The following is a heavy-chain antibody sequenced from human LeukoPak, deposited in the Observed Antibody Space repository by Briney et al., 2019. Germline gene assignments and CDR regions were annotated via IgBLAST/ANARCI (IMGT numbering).Heavy chain of an antibody. Sequence: GGSLRLSCAASGFTFSRYWMAWVRQAPGKGLEWVAHIKEDGREKNYVDPVKGRFTISRDNAKNSLYLQMDSLRAEDTAVYYCARDFLGYTFDYWGQGTLVTVSS. CDR1: GFTFSRYW. J-gene: IGHJ4*02. V-gene: IGHV3-7*05. CDR3: ARDFLGYTFDY. CDR2: IKEDGREK. D-gene: IGHD2-2*02.